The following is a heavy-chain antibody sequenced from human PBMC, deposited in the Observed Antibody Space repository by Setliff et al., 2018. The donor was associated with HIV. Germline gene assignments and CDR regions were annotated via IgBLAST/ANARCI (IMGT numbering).Heavy chain of an antibody. CDR1: GFTFSSHW. Sequence: GGSLRLSCEASGFTFSSHWMSWVRQAPGKGLEWVANIRQDGSEKYYVDSVKGRFTISRDNAGNSLDLQMNSLKAEDTAVYFCARVRARYSSGWSFDYWGQGTPVTVSS. J-gene: IGHJ4*02. CDR3: ARVRARYSSGWSFDY. D-gene: IGHD6-25*01. CDR2: IRQDGSEK. V-gene: IGHV3-7*01.